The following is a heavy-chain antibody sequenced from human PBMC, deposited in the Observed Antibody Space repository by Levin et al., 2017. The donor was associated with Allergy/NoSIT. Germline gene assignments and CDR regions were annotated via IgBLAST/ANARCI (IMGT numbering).Heavy chain of an antibody. D-gene: IGHD3-3*01. J-gene: IGHJ6*02. V-gene: IGHV1-69*04. CDR1: GGTFSSYA. CDR3: ASKGSYEPYDFWSGYSRPYYYYGMDV. CDR2: IIPILGIA. Sequence: SVKVSCKASGGTFSSYAISWVRQAPGQGLEWMGRIIPILGIANYAQKFQGRVTITADKSTSTAYMELSSLRSEDTAVYYCASKGSYEPYDFWSGYSRPYYYYGMDVWGQGTTVTVSS.